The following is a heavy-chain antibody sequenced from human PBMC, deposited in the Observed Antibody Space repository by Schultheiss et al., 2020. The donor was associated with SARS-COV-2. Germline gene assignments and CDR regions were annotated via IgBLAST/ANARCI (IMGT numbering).Heavy chain of an antibody. J-gene: IGHJ4*02. V-gene: IGHV3-48*01. Sequence: GGSLRLSCAASGFTFSTYSMNWVRQAPGKGLEWVSFISSSGRITSYAESVKGRFTIARDNVKNTLYLQMNSLRAEDTAVYYCASMVNPALYYFDYWGQGTLVTVSS. CDR1: GFTFSTYS. CDR3: ASMVNPALYYFDY. D-gene: IGHD3-10*01. CDR2: ISSSGRIT.